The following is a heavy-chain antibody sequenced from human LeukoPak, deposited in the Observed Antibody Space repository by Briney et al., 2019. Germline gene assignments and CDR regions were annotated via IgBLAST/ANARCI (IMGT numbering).Heavy chain of an antibody. CDR2: ISGLGGTT. V-gene: IGHV3-23*01. J-gene: IGHJ4*02. Sequence: PGGSLRLSCVGSGFSFSDYAMNWVRQAPGKGLEWVSAISGLGGTTYSADSAKGRFTISRDNSKNTLYLQMSSLRAEDTAVYYCAKRDSGWFGPDYWGQGTLVTVSS. D-gene: IGHD6-19*01. CDR1: GFSFSDYA. CDR3: AKRDSGWFGPDY.